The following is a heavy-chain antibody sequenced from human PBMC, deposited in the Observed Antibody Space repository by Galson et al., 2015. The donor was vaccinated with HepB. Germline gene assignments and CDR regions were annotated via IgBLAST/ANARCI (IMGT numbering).Heavy chain of an antibody. V-gene: IGHV1-2*02. CDR1: GYTFTGYY. CDR3: ARDGNIVVVPAAIDY. Sequence: SVKVSCKASGYTFTGYYMHWVRQAPGQGLEWMGWINPNSGGTNYAQKLQGRVTMTTDTSTSTAYMELRSLRSDDTAVYYCARDGNIVVVPAAIDYWGQGTLVTVSS. J-gene: IGHJ4*02. D-gene: IGHD2-2*01. CDR2: INPNSGGT.